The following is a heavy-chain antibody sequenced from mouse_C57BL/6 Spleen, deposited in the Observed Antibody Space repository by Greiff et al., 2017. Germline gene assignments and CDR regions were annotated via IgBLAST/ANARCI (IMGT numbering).Heavy chain of an antibody. CDR1: GYAFSSSW. V-gene: IGHV1-82*01. J-gene: IGHJ1*03. Sequence: VMLVESGPELVKPGASVKISCKASGYAFSSSWMNWVKQRPGKGLEWIGRIYPGDGDTNYNGKFKGKATLTADKSSSTAYMQLSSLTSEDSAVYFCARSGAGRYFDVWGTGTTVTVSS. D-gene: IGHD3-3*01. CDR3: ARSGAGRYFDV. CDR2: IYPGDGDT.